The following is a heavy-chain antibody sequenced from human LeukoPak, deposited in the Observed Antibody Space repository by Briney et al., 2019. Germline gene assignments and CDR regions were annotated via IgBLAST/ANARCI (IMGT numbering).Heavy chain of an antibody. J-gene: IGHJ5*02. CDR1: GGSFSGYY. V-gene: IGHV4-34*01. D-gene: IGHD2-21*01. Sequence: TSETLSLTCAVYGGSFSGYYWSWIRQPPGKGLEWIGEINHSGSTYYNPSLKSRVTISVDTSKNQFSLKLSSVTAADTAVYYCARGIAGDAAWGQGTLVTVSS. CDR2: INHSGST. CDR3: ARGIAGDAA.